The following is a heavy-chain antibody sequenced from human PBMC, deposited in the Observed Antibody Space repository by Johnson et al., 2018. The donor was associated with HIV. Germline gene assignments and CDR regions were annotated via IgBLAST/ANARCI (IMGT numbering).Heavy chain of an antibody. CDR3: AKASDALDI. CDR2: INSDGSST. CDR1: GFTFSRYW. Sequence: VQLVESGGGVVQPGRSLRLSCAASGFTFSRYWMNWVRQAPGKGLVWVSRINSDGSSTRYADTVKGRFTISRDNAKNTLYLQMNSLRAEDTAVYYCAKASDALDIWGQGTMVTVSS. J-gene: IGHJ3*02. V-gene: IGHV3-74*02.